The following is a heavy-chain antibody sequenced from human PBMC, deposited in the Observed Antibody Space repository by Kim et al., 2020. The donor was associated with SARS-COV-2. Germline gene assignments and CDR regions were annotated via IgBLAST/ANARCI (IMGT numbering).Heavy chain of an antibody. CDR3: AREAPGIAVAGTHDAFDI. CDR1: GDSISSYY. Sequence: SETLSLTCTVSGDSISSYYRSWIRQPPGKGLEWIVYIYYSGSTNYNPSLKSRVTISVDTSKNQFSLKLSSVTAADTAVYYCAREAPGIAVAGTHDAFDIWGQGTMVTVSS. J-gene: IGHJ3*02. D-gene: IGHD6-19*01. CDR2: IYYSGST. V-gene: IGHV4-59*01.